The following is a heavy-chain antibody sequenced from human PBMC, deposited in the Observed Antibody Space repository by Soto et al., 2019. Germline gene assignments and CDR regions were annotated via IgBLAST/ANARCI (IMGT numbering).Heavy chain of an antibody. D-gene: IGHD5-18*01. CDR1: GFSVTNSY. V-gene: IGHV3-53*01. J-gene: IGHJ6*02. CDR2: LYSSGTT. CDR3: ARDWSKFSYNYPYYYAMDA. Sequence: GGSLRLSCTVSGFSVTNSYINWVRQAPGKGLEWVSILYSSGTTYYADSVRGRFTVSRDDSKNTLFLHMNSLRADDTAVYYCARDWSKFSYNYPYYYAMDAWGQGTTVTVSS.